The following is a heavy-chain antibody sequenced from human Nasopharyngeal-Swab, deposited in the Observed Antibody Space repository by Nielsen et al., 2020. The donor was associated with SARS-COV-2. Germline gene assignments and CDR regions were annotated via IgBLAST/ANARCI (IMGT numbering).Heavy chain of an antibody. CDR2: ISGSGGST. J-gene: IGHJ6*02. CDR3: YVLLWFGDYYYGMDV. Sequence: VRQAPGKGLEWVSAISGSGGSTYYADSVKGRFTISRDNSKNTLYLQMNSLRAEDTAVYYCYVLLWFGDYYYGMDVWGQGTTVPVSS. V-gene: IGHV3-23*01. D-gene: IGHD3-10*01.